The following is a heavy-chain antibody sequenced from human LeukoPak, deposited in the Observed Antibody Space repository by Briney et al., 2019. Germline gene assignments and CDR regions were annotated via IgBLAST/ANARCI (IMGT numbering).Heavy chain of an antibody. D-gene: IGHD6-19*01. Sequence: GGSLRLSCAASGFTFSSYEMNWVRQAPGKGLEWVSYISSSGSTIYYADSVKGRFTISRDNAKNSLYLQMNSLRAEDTAVYYCASVSYSSGWYWGQGTLVTVSS. V-gene: IGHV3-48*03. CDR3: ASVSYSSGWY. CDR2: ISSSGSTI. CDR1: GFTFSSYE. J-gene: IGHJ4*02.